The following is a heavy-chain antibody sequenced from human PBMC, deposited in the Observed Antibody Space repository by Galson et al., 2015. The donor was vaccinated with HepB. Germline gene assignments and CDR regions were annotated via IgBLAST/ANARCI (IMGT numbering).Heavy chain of an antibody. D-gene: IGHD3-10*01. J-gene: IGHJ4*02. Sequence: CAISGDSVSSNSAAWNWIRQSPSRGLEWLGRTYYRSKWYNDYAVSVKSRITINPDTSKNQFSLQLNSVTPEDTAVYYCAGDLRGSSNGGFDYWGQGTLVTVSS. CDR2: TYYRSKWYN. CDR3: AGDLRGSSNGGFDY. V-gene: IGHV6-1*01. CDR1: GDSVSSNSAA.